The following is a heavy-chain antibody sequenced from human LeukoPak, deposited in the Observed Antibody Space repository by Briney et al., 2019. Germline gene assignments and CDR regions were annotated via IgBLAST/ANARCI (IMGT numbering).Heavy chain of an antibody. V-gene: IGHV3-33*05. J-gene: IGHJ5*01. CDR2: ISYDGTTK. D-gene: IGHD3-16*01. Sequence: PGGSLRLSRAASGFSFSDFGMHWIRQAPGRGLEWVAVISYDGTTKNYGDSVKGRFTISRDNSKNTLYLQLDSLRGDDTAVYYCAKDRGGRQVWNWLDSCGRGTLVTVSS. CDR1: GFSFSDFG. CDR3: AKDRGGRQVWNWLDS.